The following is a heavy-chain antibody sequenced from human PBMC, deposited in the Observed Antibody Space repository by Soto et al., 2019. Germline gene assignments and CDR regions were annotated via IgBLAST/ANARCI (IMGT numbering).Heavy chain of an antibody. CDR3: XXXXLRFLEWLSYF. D-gene: IGHD3-3*01. J-gene: IGHJ4*01. Sequence: QVQLVESGGGVVQPGRSLRLSCAASGFTFSSYGMHWVRHAPGKGLEWVAVISYDGSNKYYLDSVKGRFTISRDNSKNTLSLQMNSLRAEDTAVYXXXXXXLRFLEWLSYF. CDR2: ISYDGSNK. CDR1: GFTFSSYG. V-gene: IGHV3-30*03.